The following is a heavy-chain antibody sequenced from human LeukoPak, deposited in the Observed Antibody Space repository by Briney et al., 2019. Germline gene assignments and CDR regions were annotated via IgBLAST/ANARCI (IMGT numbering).Heavy chain of an antibody. J-gene: IGHJ6*03. CDR3: ARDRADIVVVVERYYYYYMDV. D-gene: IGHD2-15*01. V-gene: IGHV4-39*07. CDR1: GGSISSSSYY. CDR2: IYYSGST. Sequence: SETLSLTCTVSGGSISSSSYYWGWIRQPPGKGLEWIGSIYYSGSTYYNPSLKSRVTISVDTSKNQFSLKLSSVTAADTAVYYCARDRADIVVVVERYYYYYMDVWGKGTTVTISS.